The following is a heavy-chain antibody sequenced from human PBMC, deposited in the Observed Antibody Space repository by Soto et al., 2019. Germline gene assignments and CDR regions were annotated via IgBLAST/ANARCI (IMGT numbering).Heavy chain of an antibody. D-gene: IGHD3-16*02. CDR3: AKVEYLCGSYRLSWFDP. CDR1: GGSITTTTYY. V-gene: IGHV4-39*01. J-gene: IGHJ5*02. CDR2: IYYSGNT. Sequence: QVQLQESGPGLVKPSETLSLTCTVSGGSITTTTYYWGWIRQPPGKGLEWIGSIYYSGNTYYNPSLKTRVTRSVDTSKSQFALKLSSVTAAATAVYYCAKVEYLCGSYRLSWFDPWGQGIRVTVSS.